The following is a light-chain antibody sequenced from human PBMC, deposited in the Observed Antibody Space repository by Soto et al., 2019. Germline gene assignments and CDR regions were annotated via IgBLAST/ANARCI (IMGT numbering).Light chain of an antibody. Sequence: QSALTQPASVSGSPGQSITFSCTGTSSDVGVYNYVSWYQQHPGKAPKLMIYEVSNRPSGVSNRFSGSKSGNTASLTISGLQAEDEADYYCSSYTSISTGVFGTGTKVTVL. V-gene: IGLV2-14*01. CDR2: EVS. J-gene: IGLJ1*01. CDR3: SSYTSISTGV. CDR1: SSDVGVYNY.